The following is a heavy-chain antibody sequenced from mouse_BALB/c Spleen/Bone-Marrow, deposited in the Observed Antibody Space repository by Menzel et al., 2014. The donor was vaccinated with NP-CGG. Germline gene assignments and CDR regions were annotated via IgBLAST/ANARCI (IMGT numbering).Heavy chain of an antibody. J-gene: IGHJ3*01. V-gene: IGHV1-4*02. CDR1: GYTYTNSW. CDR3: AKSRTGFPC. D-gene: IGHD4-1*01. Sequence: QVQLQQSAAELAKPVASVKMTCKASGYTYTNSWMHWVKQRPGQGLEWIGYINPGTDYTEYDQKFKDKATLTADRSSSSAYMHLRGLPSEASAVYFCAKSRTGFPCWERGALVTVCA. CDR2: INPGTDYT.